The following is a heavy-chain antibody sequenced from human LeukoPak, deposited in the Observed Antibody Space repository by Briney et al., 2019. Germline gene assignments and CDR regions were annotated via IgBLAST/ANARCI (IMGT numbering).Heavy chain of an antibody. D-gene: IGHD6-19*01. CDR3: AKDLGSSGWYIDH. V-gene: IGHV3-9*01. CDR2: ISWTISSI. J-gene: IGHJ4*02. CDR1: GFSFDDYA. Sequence: QSGGSLRLSCAASGFSFDDYAMHWVRQAPGKGLEWVSSISWTISSIDYADSVKGRFTISRDNSKNTLYLQMNSLRAEDTAVYYCAKDLGSSGWYIDHWGQGTLVTVSS.